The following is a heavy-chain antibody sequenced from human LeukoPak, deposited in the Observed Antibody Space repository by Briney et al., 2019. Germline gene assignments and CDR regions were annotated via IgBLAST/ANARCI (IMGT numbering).Heavy chain of an antibody. D-gene: IGHD3-9*01. Sequence: PSETLTLTCTVSGGSITNYYWSWIRQSPGKGLEWIGYIYYSGSTNYNPSLKSRVTISVDTSNNEFSLKLSSVTAADTRVYYCAGSRGLRYFDWLPAFDYWGQGILVTVSS. CDR1: GGSITNYY. V-gene: IGHV4-59*01. CDR3: AGSRGLRYFDWLPAFDY. CDR2: IYYSGST. J-gene: IGHJ4*02.